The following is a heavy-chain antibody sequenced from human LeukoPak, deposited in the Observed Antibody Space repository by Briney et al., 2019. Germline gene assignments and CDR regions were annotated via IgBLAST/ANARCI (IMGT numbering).Heavy chain of an antibody. D-gene: IGHD2-15*01. CDR1: GYTFTGYY. CDR3: AREATSVVVAADDAFDI. Sequence: GASVKVSCKASGYTFTGYYMHWVRRAPGQGLEWMGWINPKSGGTNYAQNFQGRVTMTRDTSISTAYMELSRLRSDDTAVYYCAREATSVVVAADDAFDIWGQGTMVTVSS. V-gene: IGHV1-2*02. J-gene: IGHJ3*02. CDR2: INPKSGGT.